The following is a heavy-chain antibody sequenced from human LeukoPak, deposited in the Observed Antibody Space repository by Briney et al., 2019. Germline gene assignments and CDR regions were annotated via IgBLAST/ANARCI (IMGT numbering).Heavy chain of an antibody. CDR1: GGSISSGGYY. CDR3: ARDRGVLFYYDSSGYEAFDI. V-gene: IGHV4-31*03. D-gene: IGHD3-22*01. CDR2: IYYSGST. J-gene: IGHJ3*02. Sequence: SETLSLTCTVSGGSISSGGYYWSWIRQHPGKGLEWIGYIYYSGSTYYNPSLKSRVTISVDTSKNQFSLKLSSVTAADTAVYYCARDRGVLFYYDSSGYEAFDIWGQGTMVTVSS.